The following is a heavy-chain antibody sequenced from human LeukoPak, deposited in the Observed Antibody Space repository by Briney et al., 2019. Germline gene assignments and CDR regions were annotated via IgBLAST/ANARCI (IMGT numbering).Heavy chain of an antibody. Sequence: GASVKVSCKASGYTFTSYYMHWVRQAPGQGLEWMGWINPNSGGTNYAQKFQGRVTMTRDTSISTAYMGLSRLRSDDTAVCYCARRSYGSGSYYSGDFDYWGQGTLVTVSS. CDR3: ARRSYGSGSYYSGDFDY. CDR1: GYTFTSYY. J-gene: IGHJ4*02. V-gene: IGHV1-2*02. CDR2: INPNSGGT. D-gene: IGHD3-10*01.